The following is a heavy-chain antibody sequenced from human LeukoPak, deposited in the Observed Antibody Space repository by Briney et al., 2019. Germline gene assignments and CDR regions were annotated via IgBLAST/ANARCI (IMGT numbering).Heavy chain of an antibody. CDR1: GYTFTSYG. D-gene: IGHD2-2*01. CDR3: ARDRKYQLLSGAYFDY. Sequence: ASVRVSCKASGYTFTSYGISWVRQAPRQGLEWMGWISAYNGNTNYAQKLQGRVTMTTDTSTSTAYMELRSLRSDDTAVYYCARDRKYQLLSGAYFDYWGQGTLVTVSS. CDR2: ISAYNGNT. V-gene: IGHV1-18*01. J-gene: IGHJ4*02.